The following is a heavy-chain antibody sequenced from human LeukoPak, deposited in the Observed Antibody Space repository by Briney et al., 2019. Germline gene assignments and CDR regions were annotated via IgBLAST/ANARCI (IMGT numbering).Heavy chain of an antibody. CDR3: ARDRGRYTSGWYFDY. CDR1: GFTFSSSE. D-gene: IGHD6-19*01. V-gene: IGHV3-48*03. CDR2: ISSSGRTT. Sequence: GGSLRLSCAASGFTFSSSELIWVRQAPGKGLEWVSYISSSGRTTYYADSVKGRFTISRDTAKNSLYLQMNSLRAEDTAVYYCARDRGRYTSGWYFDYWGQGTLVTVSS. J-gene: IGHJ4*02.